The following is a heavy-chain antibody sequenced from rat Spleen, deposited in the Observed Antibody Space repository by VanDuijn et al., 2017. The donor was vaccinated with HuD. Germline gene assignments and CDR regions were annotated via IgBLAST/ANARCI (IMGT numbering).Heavy chain of an antibody. CDR3: ARHGGGTEFITMMVTLGYFDF. D-gene: IGHD1-12*03. Sequence: EVQLVESGGGLVQPGGSLKLSCVASGFTFNNYWMTWIRQAPGRGLEWVASITNASGRTYYSDFVKGRFTISRDTAQNTLYLQMNSLRSEDTATYYCARHGGGTEFITMMVTLGYFDFWGPGTMVTVSS. CDR1: GFTFNNYW. J-gene: IGHJ1*01. CDR2: ITNASGRT. V-gene: IGHV5-31*01.